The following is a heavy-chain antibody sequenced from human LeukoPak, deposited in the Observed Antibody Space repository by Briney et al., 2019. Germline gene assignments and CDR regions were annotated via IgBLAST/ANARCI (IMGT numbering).Heavy chain of an antibody. D-gene: IGHD2-15*01. J-gene: IGHJ5*02. Sequence: SETLSLTCTVSGGSISSYYWSWIRQPPGKGLEWIGYIYYSGSTNYNPSLKSRVTISVDTSKNQFSLKLSSVTAAHTAVYYCARDSPMEVVAAWGNYWFDPWGQGTLVTVSS. V-gene: IGHV4-59*12. CDR3: ARDSPMEVVAAWGNYWFDP. CDR1: GGSISSYY. CDR2: IYYSGST.